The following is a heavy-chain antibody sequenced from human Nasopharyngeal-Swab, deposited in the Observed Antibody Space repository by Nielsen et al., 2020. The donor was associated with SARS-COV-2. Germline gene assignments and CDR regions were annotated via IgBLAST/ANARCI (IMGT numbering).Heavy chain of an antibody. CDR3: ARREAVAGTYYYYMDV. CDR1: GGPISGYY. D-gene: IGHD6-19*01. J-gene: IGHJ6*03. Sequence: SETLSLTCTVSGGPISGYYWSWVRRPPGKGLEWIGDIHYRGSIKNKSSLNGRLTMSLDMSRNQFSLRLNSVTAADTAVYYCARREAVAGTYYYYMDVWGKGTTVTVSS. CDR2: IHYRGSI. V-gene: IGHV4-59*08.